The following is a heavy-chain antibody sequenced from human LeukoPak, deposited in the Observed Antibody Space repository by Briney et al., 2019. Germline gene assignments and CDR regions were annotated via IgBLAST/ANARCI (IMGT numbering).Heavy chain of an antibody. Sequence: SETLSLTCTVSGGSISSYYWSWIRQPPGKGLEWIGEINHSGSTNYNPSLKSRVTISVDTSKNQFSLKLSSVTAADTAVYYCARERDCSSTSCYSLYYYYYMDVWGKGTTVTVSS. J-gene: IGHJ6*03. D-gene: IGHD2-2*01. CDR3: ARERDCSSTSCYSLYYYYYMDV. CDR1: GGSISSYY. V-gene: IGHV4-34*01. CDR2: INHSGST.